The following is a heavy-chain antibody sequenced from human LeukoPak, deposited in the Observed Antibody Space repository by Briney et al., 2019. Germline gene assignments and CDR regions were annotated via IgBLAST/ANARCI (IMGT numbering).Heavy chain of an antibody. D-gene: IGHD1-26*01. J-gene: IGHJ4*02. CDR3: ACTFSGSYSYDY. CDR1: GFTVSSNY. V-gene: IGHV3-53*01. CDR2: IYSGGST. Sequence: PGGSLRLSCAASGFTVSSNYMSWVRQAPGKGLEWVSVIYSGGSTYYADSVKGRFTISRDNSKNTLYLQMNSLRAEDTAVYYCACTFSGSYSYDYWGQGTLVTVSS.